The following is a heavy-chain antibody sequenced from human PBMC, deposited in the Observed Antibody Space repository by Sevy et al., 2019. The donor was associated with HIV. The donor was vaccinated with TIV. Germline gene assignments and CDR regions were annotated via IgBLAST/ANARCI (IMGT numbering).Heavy chain of an antibody. CDR3: AKDLGSVLTIFGVVIDGLDY. V-gene: IGHV3-23*01. Sequence: GGSLRLSCAASGFTFSSYAMSWVRQAPGKGLEWVSAISGSGGSTYYADSVKGRFTISRDNSKNTLYLEMNSLRAEDTAVYYCAKDLGSVLTIFGVVIDGLDYWGQGTLVTVSS. J-gene: IGHJ4*02. CDR1: GFTFSSYA. D-gene: IGHD3-3*01. CDR2: ISGSGGST.